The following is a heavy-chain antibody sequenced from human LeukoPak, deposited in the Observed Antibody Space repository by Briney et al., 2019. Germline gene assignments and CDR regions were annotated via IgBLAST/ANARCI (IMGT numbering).Heavy chain of an antibody. D-gene: IGHD3-10*01. J-gene: IGHJ4*02. V-gene: IGHV1-2*02. CDR2: INPNSGGT. CDR3: ARDRYYGSGSSDY. CDR1: GYTFTGYY. Sequence: ASVKVSCKASGYTFTGYYMHWVRQAPGQGLEWMGWINPNSGGTNYAQKFQGRVTMTRDTSISTAYMELSRLRSDDTAVYYCARDRYYGSGSSDYWGQGTLVTVSS.